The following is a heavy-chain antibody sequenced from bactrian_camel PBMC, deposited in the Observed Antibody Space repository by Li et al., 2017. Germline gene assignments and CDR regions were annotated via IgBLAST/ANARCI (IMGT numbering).Heavy chain of an antibody. CDR1: GFTFSSYA. D-gene: IGHD6*01. CDR2: IVAGGDNN. J-gene: IGHJ6*01. Sequence: VQLVESGGGLVQPGGSLRLSCAASGFTFSSYAMSWVRQAPGKGLEWVSHIVAGGDNNYYADSVKGRFTISQDGAKNTLYLQMDSLRPEDTAMYYCAVDFRFASAFCSPRTDFDYRGQGTQVTVS. V-gene: IGHV3S40*01. CDR3: AVDFRFASAFCSPRTDFDY.